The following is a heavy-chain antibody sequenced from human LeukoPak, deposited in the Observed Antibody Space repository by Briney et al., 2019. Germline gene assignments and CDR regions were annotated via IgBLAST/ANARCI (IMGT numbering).Heavy chain of an antibody. CDR3: ARRRVFDY. V-gene: IGHV4-31*03. CDR1: GGSISSGGYY. J-gene: IGHJ4*02. CDR2: IYYSGST. D-gene: IGHD3-10*01. Sequence: SETLSLTCTVSGGSISSGGYYWSWIRQHPGKGLEWIGYIYYSGSTYYNPSLKSRVTISVDTSKNQFSLNLSSATAADTAVYYCARRRVFDYWGQGTLVTVSS.